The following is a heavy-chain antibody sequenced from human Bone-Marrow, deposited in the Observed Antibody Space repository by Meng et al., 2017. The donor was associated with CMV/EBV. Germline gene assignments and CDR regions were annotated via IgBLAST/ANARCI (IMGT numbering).Heavy chain of an antibody. CDR2: IGTVGDT. CDR3: ARARSPTHFDY. J-gene: IGHJ4*02. V-gene: IGHV3-13*01. CDR1: GFTFSTYD. Sequence: GGSLRFSCTASGFTFSTYDFHWVRQPTGEGLEWVSSIGTVGDTYSIGSVKGRFIISREEAKNSVYLQMNGLRDGDTGLYYCARARSPTHFDYWGQGALVAVSS.